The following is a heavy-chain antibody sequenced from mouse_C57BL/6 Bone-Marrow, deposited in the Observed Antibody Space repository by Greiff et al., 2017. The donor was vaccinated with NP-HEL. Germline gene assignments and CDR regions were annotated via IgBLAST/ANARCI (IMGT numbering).Heavy chain of an antibody. Sequence: EVMLVESGGGLVQPKGSLKLSCAASGFSFNTYAMNWVRQAPGKGLEWVARIRSKSNNYATYYADSVKDRFTISRDDSESMLYLQMNNLKTEDTAMYYCVRLYYGSSYVMDYWGQGTSVTVSS. CDR1: GFSFNTYA. CDR2: IRSKSNNYAT. D-gene: IGHD1-1*01. V-gene: IGHV10-1*01. CDR3: VRLYYGSSYVMDY. J-gene: IGHJ4*01.